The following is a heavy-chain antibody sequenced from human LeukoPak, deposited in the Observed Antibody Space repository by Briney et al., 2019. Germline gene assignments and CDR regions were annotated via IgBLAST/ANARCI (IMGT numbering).Heavy chain of an antibody. CDR1: GYSFTGYW. CDR3: ARSRLSMVRGVPFDY. D-gene: IGHD3-10*01. V-gene: IGHV5-51*01. J-gene: IGHJ4*02. Sequence: GESLKISCKGSGYSFTGYWIGWVRQMPGKGLEWMGIIYPGDSDTRYSPSFQGQVTISAVKSISTAYLQWSSLKASDTAMYYCARSRLSMVRGVPFDYWGQGTLVTVSS. CDR2: IYPGDSDT.